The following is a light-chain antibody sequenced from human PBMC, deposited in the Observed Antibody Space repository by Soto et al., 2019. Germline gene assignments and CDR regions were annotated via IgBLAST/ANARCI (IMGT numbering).Light chain of an antibody. CDR2: AAS. CDR3: QTYNSAPT. V-gene: IGKV1-27*01. J-gene: IGKJ1*01. CDR1: QGISNY. Sequence: IQMTQSPSSLSASVGERVTITCRASQGISNYLAWYQQKPWKVPKLLIYAASTLQSGVPSRFSGSGSGTDFTLTISSLQPEDVATYYCQTYNSAPTFGQGTKVDI.